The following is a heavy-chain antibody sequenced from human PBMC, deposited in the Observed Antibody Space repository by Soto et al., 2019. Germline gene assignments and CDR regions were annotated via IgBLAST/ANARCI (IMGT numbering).Heavy chain of an antibody. Sequence: PSETLSLTCTVSGAALSGGGYFYTWVRQPPGKGLEWLGYIYYSGGTNYNPSLKSRVTISLDKSKSQFSLRLISVTAADTAVYYCTRERSDDNYFDPWGQGTLVTVSS. CDR3: TRERSDDNYFDP. CDR2: IYYSGGT. J-gene: IGHJ5*02. CDR1: GAALSGGGYF. V-gene: IGHV4-61*08.